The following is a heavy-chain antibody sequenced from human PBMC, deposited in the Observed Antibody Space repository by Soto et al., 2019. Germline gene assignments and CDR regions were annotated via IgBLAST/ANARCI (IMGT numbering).Heavy chain of an antibody. CDR3: ATEPNCDILTGIYDGMDV. CDR1: GYTFSSYG. D-gene: IGHD3-9*01. Sequence: QVPLVQSGAEVKKPGASVKVSCKASGYTFSSYGIIWVRQAPGQGLEWMGWISAYNGNTNYAQKIQGRVTMTTDTSTSTAYMELGSLRSDDTAVYYCATEPNCDILTGIYDGMDVWGQGTTVTVSS. J-gene: IGHJ6*02. CDR2: ISAYNGNT. V-gene: IGHV1-18*01.